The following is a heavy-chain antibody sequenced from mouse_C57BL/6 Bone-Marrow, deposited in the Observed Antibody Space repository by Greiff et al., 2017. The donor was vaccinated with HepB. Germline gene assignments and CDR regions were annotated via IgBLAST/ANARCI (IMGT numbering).Heavy chain of an antibody. J-gene: IGHJ1*03. CDR1: GFTFTDYY. V-gene: IGHV7-3*01. CDR2: IRNKANGYTT. D-gene: IGHD1-1*01. CDR3: ARFLVASDV. Sequence: EVKVVESGGGLVQPGGSLSLSCAASGFTFTDYYMSWVRQPPGKALEWLGFIRNKANGYTTEYSASVKSRFTISRDISQSILYLQMNALRADDSATYYCARFLVASDVWGTGTTVTVSS.